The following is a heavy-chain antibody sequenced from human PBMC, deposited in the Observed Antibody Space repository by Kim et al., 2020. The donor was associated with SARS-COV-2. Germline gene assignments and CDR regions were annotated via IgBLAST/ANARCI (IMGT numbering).Heavy chain of an antibody. CDR1: GGSISSYY. V-gene: IGHV4-59*13. CDR2: IYYSGST. J-gene: IGHJ6*01. D-gene: IGHD3-3*01. CDR3: ARDTWSGEGGYYYGMDV. Sequence: SETLSLTCTVSGGSISSYYWSWIRQPPGKGLEWIGYIYYSGSTNYNPSLKSRVTISVDTSKNQFSLKLSSVTAADTAVYYCARDTWSGEGGYYYGMDVWG.